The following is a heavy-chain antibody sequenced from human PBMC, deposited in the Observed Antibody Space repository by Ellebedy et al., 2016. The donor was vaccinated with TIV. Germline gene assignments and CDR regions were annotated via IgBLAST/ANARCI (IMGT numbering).Heavy chain of an antibody. V-gene: IGHV3-49*03. J-gene: IGHJ4*02. Sequence: GESLKISXTASGFTFSDYAMIWFRQAPGQGLEWVGFIRSKTHGEATEFATSVKGRFTISRDDSKSIAYLQMNSLKTDDTAVYCCTLKGTGSNYLANWGQGTLVTVSS. D-gene: IGHD1-26*01. CDR2: IRSKTHGEAT. CDR1: GFTFSDYA. CDR3: TLKGTGSNYLAN.